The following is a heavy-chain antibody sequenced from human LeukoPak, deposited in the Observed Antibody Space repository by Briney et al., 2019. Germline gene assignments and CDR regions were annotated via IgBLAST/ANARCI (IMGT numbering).Heavy chain of an antibody. D-gene: IGHD6-19*01. CDR1: GFTFSSYW. J-gene: IGHJ4*02. CDR3: ARDHKVAVAGTISRSFDY. V-gene: IGHV3-7*01. Sequence: GGSLRLSCAASGFTFSSYWMSWVRQAPGKGLEWVANIKQDGSEKYYVDSVKGRFTISRDNAKDSLYLQMNSLRAEDTAVYYCARDHKVAVAGTISRSFDYWGQGTLVTVSS. CDR2: IKQDGSEK.